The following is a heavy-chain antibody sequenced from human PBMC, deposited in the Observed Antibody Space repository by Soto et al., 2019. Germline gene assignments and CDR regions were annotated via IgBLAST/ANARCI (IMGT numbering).Heavy chain of an antibody. V-gene: IGHV3-66*01. CDR2: IYNDGTT. D-gene: IGHD3-16*01. CDR1: GFIVSSNY. CDR3: ARGTGLKSHDY. J-gene: IGHJ4*02. Sequence: GGSLRLSCAASGFIVSSNYMSWVRQAPGKGPEWISVIYNDGTTYYADSVKGRFTISRDNSKNTLYLQMNSLRAEDTDVYYCARGTGLKSHDYWGQGTLVTVSS.